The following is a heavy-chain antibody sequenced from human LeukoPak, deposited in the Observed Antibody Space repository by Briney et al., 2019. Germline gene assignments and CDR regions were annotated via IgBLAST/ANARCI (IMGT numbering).Heavy chain of an antibody. CDR1: GFTFSNHW. V-gene: IGHV3-7*05. CDR3: ARGWATAWYLIAH. J-gene: IGHJ4*02. CDR2: IKTDGSET. D-gene: IGHD6-13*01. Sequence: GGSLRLSCAASGFTFSNHWMNWVREAPGKGLEWVANIKTDGSETNHVDSVRCRFTTSRDNARNSLSLQMNSLRAEDTAVYYCARGWATAWYLIAHWGEGTLVTVSS.